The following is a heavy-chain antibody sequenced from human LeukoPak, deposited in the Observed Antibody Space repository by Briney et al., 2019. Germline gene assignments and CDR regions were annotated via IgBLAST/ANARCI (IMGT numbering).Heavy chain of an antibody. CDR1: GGTFSSYA. CDR2: IIPIFGTA. D-gene: IGHD3-22*01. CDR3: AIPPLGAKTYYYDSSGSYLLGY. J-gene: IGHJ4*02. Sequence: SVKVSCKASGGTFSSYAISWVRQAPGQGLEWMGRIIPIFGTANYAQKFQGRVTITTDESTSTAYMELSSLRSEDTAVYYCAIPPLGAKTYYYDSSGSYLLGYWGQGALVTVSS. V-gene: IGHV1-69*05.